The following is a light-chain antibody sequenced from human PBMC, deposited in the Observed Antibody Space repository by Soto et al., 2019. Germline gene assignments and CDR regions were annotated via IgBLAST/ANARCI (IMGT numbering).Light chain of an antibody. V-gene: IGKV1-39*01. CDR3: QQSYSTPYS. CDR2: DAS. J-gene: IGKJ2*01. CDR1: QTISTY. Sequence: DIQMTQSPSSLSASLGDRVTITCRASQTISTYVTWYQQKPGKAPKALISDASTLQSGVPSRFSGSGSGTDFTLTISSLQPEDFAAYYCQQSYSTPYSFGQGTKLEIK.